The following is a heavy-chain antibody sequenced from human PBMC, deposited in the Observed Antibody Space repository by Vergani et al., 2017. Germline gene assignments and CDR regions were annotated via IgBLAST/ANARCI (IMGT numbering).Heavy chain of an antibody. V-gene: IGHV4-59*01. D-gene: IGHD6-19*01. J-gene: IGHJ4*02. Sequence: QVQLQESGPGLVKPSETLSLTCTVSGGSISSYYWSWIRQPPGKGLEWIGYIYYSGSTNYNPSLKSRVTISVDTSKNQFSLKLSSVTAADTAVYYCARIPYSSGWYFDYWGQGTLVTVSS. CDR2: IYYSGST. CDR1: GGSISSYY. CDR3: ARIPYSSGWYFDY.